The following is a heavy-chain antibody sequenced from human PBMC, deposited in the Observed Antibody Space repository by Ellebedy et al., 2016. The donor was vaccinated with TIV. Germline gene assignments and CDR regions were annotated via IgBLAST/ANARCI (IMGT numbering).Heavy chain of an antibody. D-gene: IGHD2-15*01. J-gene: IGHJ4*02. V-gene: IGHV3-66*01. CDR2: IYSDGAT. CDR3: ASIRTDNDY. CDR1: GFTVRSNY. Sequence: GESLKISCAASGFTVRSNYMSWVRQAPGKGLEWLSAIYSDGATYYADSVKHRLTISRDNSENTVSLQMNSLRAEDTAVYYCASIRTDNDYWGQGTLVTVSS.